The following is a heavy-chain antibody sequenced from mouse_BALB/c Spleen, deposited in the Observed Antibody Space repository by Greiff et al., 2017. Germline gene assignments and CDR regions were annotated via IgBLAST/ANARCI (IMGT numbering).Heavy chain of an antibody. CDR2: ISSGGST. Sequence: EVQRVESGGGLVKPGGSLKLSCAASGFTFSSYAMSWVRQTPEKRLEWVASISSGGSTYYPDSVKGRFTISRDNARNILYLQMSSLRSEDTAMYYCARGHDYLYYFDYWGQGTTLTVSS. J-gene: IGHJ2*01. CDR3: ARGHDYLYYFDY. V-gene: IGHV5-6-5*01. CDR1: GFTFSSYA. D-gene: IGHD2-4*01.